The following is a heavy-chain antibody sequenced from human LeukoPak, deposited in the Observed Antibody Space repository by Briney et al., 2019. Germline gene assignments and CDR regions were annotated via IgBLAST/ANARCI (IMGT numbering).Heavy chain of an antibody. D-gene: IGHD5-18*01. V-gene: IGHV3-23*01. CDR3: ATRGNYYGYFDS. Sequence: VGSLRLSCATSGLTLDTYAMTWVRQAPGKGLEWVSTISGNGGSTYYAGSVKGRFAISKDISKSTLYLAMNSLTGEDTAIYFCATRGNYYGYFDSWGQGTLVT. CDR2: ISGNGGST. CDR1: GLTLDTYA. J-gene: IGHJ4*02.